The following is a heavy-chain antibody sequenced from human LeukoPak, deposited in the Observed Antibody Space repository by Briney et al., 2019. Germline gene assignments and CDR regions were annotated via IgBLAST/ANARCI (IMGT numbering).Heavy chain of an antibody. V-gene: IGHV3-33*06. CDR2: IWYDGSNK. J-gene: IGHJ4*02. CDR3: AKEYDFWSGRGGYFDY. D-gene: IGHD3-3*01. CDR1: GFTFSSYG. Sequence: PGRSLRLSCAASGFTFSSYGMHWVRQAPGKGLEWVAVIWYDGSNKYYADSVKGRFTISRDNSKNTLYLQMNSLRAEDTAVYYCAKEYDFWSGRGGYFDYWGQGTLVTVSS.